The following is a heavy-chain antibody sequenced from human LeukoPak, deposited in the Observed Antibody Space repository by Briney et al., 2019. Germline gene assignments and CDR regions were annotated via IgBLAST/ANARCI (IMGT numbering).Heavy chain of an antibody. CDR1: GFTFSSYW. D-gene: IGHD3-9*01. V-gene: IGHV3-33*08. CDR3: ARHFEFDY. CDR2: IWYDGSNK. Sequence: GGSLRLSCAASGFTFSSYWMSWVRQAPGKGLEWVAVIWYDGSNKYYADSVKGRFTISRDNSKNTLYLQMNSLRAEDTAVYYCARHFEFDYWGQGTLVTVSS. J-gene: IGHJ4*02.